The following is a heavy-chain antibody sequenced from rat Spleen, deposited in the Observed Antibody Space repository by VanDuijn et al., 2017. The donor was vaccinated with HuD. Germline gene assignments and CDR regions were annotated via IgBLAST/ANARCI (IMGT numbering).Heavy chain of an antibody. J-gene: IGHJ4*01. V-gene: IGHV5-29*01. CDR1: GFTFSDYC. D-gene: IGHD4-5*01. Sequence: EVQLVESGGGLVQPGRSLKLSCVASGFTFSDYCMAWVRQAPTKGLEWVATINYDGRSTFYRDSGRARFTISRDNAKSTLFLQVDSLKSEDTATYYCARHGRGKTTYYYVMDAWGQGASVTVSS. CDR3: ARHGRGKTTYYYVMDA. CDR2: INYDGRST.